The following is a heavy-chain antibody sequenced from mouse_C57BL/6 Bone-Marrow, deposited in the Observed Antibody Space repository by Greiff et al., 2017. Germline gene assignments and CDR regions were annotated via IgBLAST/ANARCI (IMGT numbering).Heavy chain of an antibody. CDR2: FSSGGSYT. CDR3: ARPYDGYYAWFAY. Sequence: EVQVVESGGDLVKPGGSLTLSCAVSGFTFSSYGLSWVRQTPDKRLEWVATFSSGGSYTYYPDSVKGRFSISRDNAKNTLYLQMCSLKSEDTAMYYCARPYDGYYAWFAYWGQGTLVTVSA. J-gene: IGHJ3*01. D-gene: IGHD2-3*01. CDR1: GFTFSSYG. V-gene: IGHV5-6*01.